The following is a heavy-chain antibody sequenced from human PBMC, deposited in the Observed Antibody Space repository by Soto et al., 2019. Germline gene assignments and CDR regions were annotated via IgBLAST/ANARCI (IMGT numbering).Heavy chain of an antibody. J-gene: IGHJ6*01. CDR2: ISRESSYI. V-gene: IGHV3-21*01. CDR1: GFTFSDYT. CDR3: GGGAAGFAPPFGMGL. Sequence: PGGSLRLSCSASGFTFSDYTMQWVRQAPGKGLEWVASISRESSYIYYVDSVKGRFTISRDNAKNSVILQMAGLRVDDTGVYFCGGGAAGFAPPFGMGLWGRGTTVT. D-gene: IGHD6-13*01.